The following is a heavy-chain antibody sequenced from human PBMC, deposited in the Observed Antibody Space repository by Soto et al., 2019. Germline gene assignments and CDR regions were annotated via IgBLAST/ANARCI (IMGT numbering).Heavy chain of an antibody. V-gene: IGHV4-4*02. CDR1: GGSISSSNW. CDR2: IYHSGST. D-gene: IGHD3-10*02. Sequence: QVQLQESGPGLVKPSGTLSLTCAVSGGSISSSNWWSWVRQPPGKGLEWIGEIYHSGSTKYNPSLKSRVTISVDKAKNQFSLKLSSVTAADTAVYYCASVRGGYYYGMDVWGQGTTVTVSS. CDR3: ASVRGGYYYGMDV. J-gene: IGHJ6*02.